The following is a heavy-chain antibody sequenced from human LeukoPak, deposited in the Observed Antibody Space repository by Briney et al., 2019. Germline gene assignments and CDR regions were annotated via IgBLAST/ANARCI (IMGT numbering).Heavy chain of an antibody. CDR1: GYTFTSYY. J-gene: IGHJ4*02. D-gene: IGHD6-19*01. CDR2: INPSGGST. CDR3: ARVAVAGTDNGY. Sequence: ASVKVFCKASGYTFTSYYMHWVRQAPGQGLEWMGIINPSGGSTSYAQKFQGRVTMTRDTSTSTVYMELSSLRSEDTAVCYCARVAVAGTDNGYWGQGTLVTVSS. V-gene: IGHV1-46*01.